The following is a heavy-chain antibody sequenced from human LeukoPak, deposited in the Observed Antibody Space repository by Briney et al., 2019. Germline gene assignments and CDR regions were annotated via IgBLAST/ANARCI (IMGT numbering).Heavy chain of an antibody. CDR3: ASLRTSIAAAGEGDY. Sequence: WVRQAPGKGLEWIGSIYYSGSTYYNPSLKSRVTISVDTSKNQFSLKLSSVTAADTAVYYCASLRTSIAAAGEGDYWGQGTLVTVSS. J-gene: IGHJ4*02. CDR2: IYYSGST. D-gene: IGHD6-13*01. V-gene: IGHV4-39*01.